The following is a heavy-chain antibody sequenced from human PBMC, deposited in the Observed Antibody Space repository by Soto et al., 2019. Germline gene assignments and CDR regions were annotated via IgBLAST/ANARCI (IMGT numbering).Heavy chain of an antibody. J-gene: IGHJ6*02. D-gene: IGHD6-19*01. CDR2: INHSGST. CDR3: ARGRYRYSSGWSPGPFYYYYGMDV. CDR1: GGSFSGYY. V-gene: IGHV4-34*01. Sequence: ASETLSLTCAVYGGSFSGYYWSWIRQPPGKGLEWIGEINHSGSTNYNPSLKSRVTISVDTSKNQFSLKLSSVTAADTAVYYCARGRYRYSSGWSPGPFYYYYGMDVWGQGTTVTVSS.